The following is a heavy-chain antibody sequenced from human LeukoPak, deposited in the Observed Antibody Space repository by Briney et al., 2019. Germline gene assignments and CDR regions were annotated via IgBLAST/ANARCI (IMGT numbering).Heavy chain of an antibody. Sequence: SETLSLTCTVSVGSISSNSYYWGWIRQPRGKGLEWIGSMYYSGSTYYNPSLKSRVTISVDTSKNQFSLKLSSVTAADTAVYYCARVSIVSGDSWSGYYHITDYYYYYYMDVWGKGTTVTVSS. CDR3: ARVSIVSGDSWSGYYHITDYYYYYYMDV. D-gene: IGHD3-3*01. CDR1: VGSISSNSYY. V-gene: IGHV4-39*07. J-gene: IGHJ6*03. CDR2: MYYSGST.